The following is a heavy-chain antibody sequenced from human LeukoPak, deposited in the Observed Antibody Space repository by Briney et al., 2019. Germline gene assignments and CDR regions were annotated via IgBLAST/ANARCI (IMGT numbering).Heavy chain of an antibody. V-gene: IGHV3-7*05. J-gene: IGHJ4*02. CDR3: ARGTYYYLY. Sequence: PGRSLRLSCAASGFTFSTYYMTWVRQAPGKELEWVAYIKPDGNEKYYADSVKGRFTISRDNAKNSLYLQMSSLRTDDTAVYYCARGTYYYLYWGQGTLVTVSS. CDR2: IKPDGNEK. CDR1: GFTFSTYY.